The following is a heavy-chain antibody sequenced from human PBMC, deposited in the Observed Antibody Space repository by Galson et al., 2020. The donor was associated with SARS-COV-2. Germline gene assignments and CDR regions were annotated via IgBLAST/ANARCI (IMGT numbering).Heavy chain of an antibody. Sequence: GESLKISCAASGFTFRSYSMNWVRQAPGKGLEWVSSISTSSSYIYYADSVKGRFTISRDNAKNSLYLQMNSLRAEDTAVYCCARNTAYETWGGPGYYYFGMDVWGQGTTVTVSS. J-gene: IGHJ6*02. D-gene: IGHD3-16*01. CDR2: ISTSSSYI. V-gene: IGHV3-21*01. CDR3: ARNTAYETWGGPGYYYFGMDV. CDR1: GFTFRSYS.